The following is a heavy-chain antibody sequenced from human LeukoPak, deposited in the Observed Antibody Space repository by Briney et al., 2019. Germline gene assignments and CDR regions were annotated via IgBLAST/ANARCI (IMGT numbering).Heavy chain of an antibody. J-gene: IGHJ4*02. CDR2: ISSSSTYI. Sequence: GGSLRLSCTASGFIFSSFTMNWVRQAPGKGLEWISSISSSSTYIYYADSVKGRFTVSRDNAKNSLYLQMNSLGAEDTAVYYCARDGYGTNSADYWGQGTLVTVSS. D-gene: IGHD4-23*01. CDR3: ARDGYGTNSADY. V-gene: IGHV3-21*01. CDR1: GFIFSSFT.